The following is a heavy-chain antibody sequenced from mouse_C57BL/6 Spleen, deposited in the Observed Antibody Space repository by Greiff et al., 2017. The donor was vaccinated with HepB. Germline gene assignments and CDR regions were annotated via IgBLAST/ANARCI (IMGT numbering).Heavy chain of an antibody. J-gene: IGHJ4*01. D-gene: IGHD1-1*01. Sequence: QVHVKQPGAELVKPGASVKLSCKASGYTFTSYWMHWVKQRPGQGLEWIGMIHPNSGSTNYNEKFKSKATLTVDKSSSTAYMQLSSLTSEDSAVYYCARGVHYYGSSHYYAMDYWGQGTSVTVSS. CDR1: GYTFTSYW. CDR3: ARGVHYYGSSHYYAMDY. CDR2: IHPNSGST. V-gene: IGHV1-64*01.